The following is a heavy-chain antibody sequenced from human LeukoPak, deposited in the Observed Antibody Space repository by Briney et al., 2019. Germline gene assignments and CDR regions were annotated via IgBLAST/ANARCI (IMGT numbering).Heavy chain of an antibody. CDR3: AREKWLTYYYYYMDV. Sequence: SETLSLTCSVSGGSITTFNYYWGWIRQPPGKGLEWIGSIDYTGSTYYNPSLKSRVTISVDTSKNQFSLKLSSVTAADTAVYYCAREKWLTYYYYYMDVWGKGTTVTVSS. V-gene: IGHV4-39*07. D-gene: IGHD6-19*01. J-gene: IGHJ6*03. CDR1: GGSITTFNYY. CDR2: IDYTGST.